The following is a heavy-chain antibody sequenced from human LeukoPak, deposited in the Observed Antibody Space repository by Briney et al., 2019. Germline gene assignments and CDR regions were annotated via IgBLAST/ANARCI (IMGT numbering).Heavy chain of an antibody. V-gene: IGHV1-3*01. D-gene: IGHD1-26*01. CDR3: ARRGHSGSYYTLDY. J-gene: IGHJ4*02. CDR1: GYTFTSYA. Sequence: ASVKASCKASGYTFTSYAMHWVRQAPGQRLEWMGWINAGNGNTRYSQKFQGRVTITRDTSASTAYMELSSLRSEDTAVYYCARRGHSGSYYTLDYWGQGTLVTVSS. CDR2: INAGNGNT.